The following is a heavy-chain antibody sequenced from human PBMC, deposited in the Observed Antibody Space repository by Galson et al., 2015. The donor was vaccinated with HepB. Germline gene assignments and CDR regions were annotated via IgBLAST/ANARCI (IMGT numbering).Heavy chain of an antibody. CDR3: ARDHSSGWYYFDY. Sequence: SLRFSCAASGFTFSSYAMHWVRQAPGKGLEWVAVISYDGSNKYYADSVKGRFTISRDNSKNTLYLQMNSLRAEDTAVYYCARDHSSGWYYFDYWGQGTLVTVSS. D-gene: IGHD6-19*01. CDR1: GFTFSSYA. J-gene: IGHJ4*02. CDR2: ISYDGSNK. V-gene: IGHV3-30*04.